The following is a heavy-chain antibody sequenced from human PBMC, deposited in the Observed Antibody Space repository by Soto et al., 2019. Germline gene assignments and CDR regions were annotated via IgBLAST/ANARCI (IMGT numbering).Heavy chain of an antibody. CDR2: IYPGDSDT. Sequence: GASLKISCQGSGYSFTSYWIGWVRQMPGKGLEWMGIIYPGDSDTRYSPSFQGQVTISADKSISTAYLQWSSLKASDTAMYYCARTLDDYDSAAFDIWGQGTMVTVSS. V-gene: IGHV5-51*01. J-gene: IGHJ3*02. CDR1: GYSFTSYW. D-gene: IGHD3-22*01. CDR3: ARTLDDYDSAAFDI.